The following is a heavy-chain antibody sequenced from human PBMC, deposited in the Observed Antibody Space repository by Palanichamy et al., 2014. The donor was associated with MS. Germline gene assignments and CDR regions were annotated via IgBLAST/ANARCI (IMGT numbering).Heavy chain of an antibody. D-gene: IGHD3-16*01. Sequence: QVQLQESGPGLVKPSETLSLTCTVSGGSISSYFWSWVRQPAGKELEWIGRISASEITNYNPSLRSRVAMSLDTSKNHFSLKLSSVTAADTALYYCGRDMSTSVDFWGQGTLVTVSS. J-gene: IGHJ4*02. V-gene: IGHV4-4*07. CDR1: GGSISSYF. CDR3: GRDMSTSVDF. CDR2: ISASEIT.